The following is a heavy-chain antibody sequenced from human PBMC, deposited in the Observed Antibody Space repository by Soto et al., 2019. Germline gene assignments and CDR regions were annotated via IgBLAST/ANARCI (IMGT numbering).Heavy chain of an antibody. Sequence: SGPTLVNPTQTLTLTCTFSGFSLSTSGVGVGWIRQPPGKALEWLALIYCYDDKRYSPSLKSRLTITKDTSKNQVVLTMTNMDPVDTATFFCAHTRGSHYCYYYYMDVWGKWSAVTVSS. D-gene: IGHD3-10*01. CDR3: AHTRGSHYCYYYYMDV. CDR1: GFSLSTSGVG. V-gene: IGHV2-5*01. J-gene: IGHJ6*03. CDR2: IYCYDDK.